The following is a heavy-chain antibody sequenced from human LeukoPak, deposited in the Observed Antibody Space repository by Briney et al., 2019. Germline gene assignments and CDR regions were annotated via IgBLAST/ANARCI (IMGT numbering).Heavy chain of an antibody. CDR1: GFTFRSHW. CDR3: ASHMLWFGELSPFAFDI. D-gene: IGHD3-10*01. Sequence: PGGSLRLSCAASGFTFRSHWMTWVRQAPGKGLEWVSYISSSGSTIYYADSVKGRFTISRDNAKNSLYLQMNSLRAEDTAVYYCASHMLWFGELSPFAFDIWGQGIMVTVSS. V-gene: IGHV3-48*04. CDR2: ISSSGSTI. J-gene: IGHJ3*02.